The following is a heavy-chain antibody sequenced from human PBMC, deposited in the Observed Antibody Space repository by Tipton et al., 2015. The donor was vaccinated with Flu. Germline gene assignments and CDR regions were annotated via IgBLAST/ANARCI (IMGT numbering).Heavy chain of an antibody. V-gene: IGHV3-30*18. CDR2: ISYDGSNK. CDR3: VKEGWLQSGEYFQH. J-gene: IGHJ1*01. Sequence: VQLVQSGGGVVQPGRSLRLSCAASGFTFSSYGMHWVRQAPGKGLEWVAVISYDGSNKYYADSVKGRFTISGDNSKNTLYLQMNSLRAEDTAVYYCVKEGWLQSGEYFQHWGQGTLVTVSS. CDR1: GFTFSSYG. D-gene: IGHD5-24*01.